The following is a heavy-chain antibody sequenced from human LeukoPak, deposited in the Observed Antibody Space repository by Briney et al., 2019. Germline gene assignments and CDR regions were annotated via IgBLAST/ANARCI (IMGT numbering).Heavy chain of an antibody. CDR1: GGSFSGYY. CDR3: ARCRSYYYGSGSYYYFDY. J-gene: IGHJ4*02. CDR2: INHSGST. V-gene: IGHV4-34*01. Sequence: SETLSLTCAVYGGSFSGYYWSWIRQPPGKGLEWIGEINHSGSTNYNPSLKSRVTISVDTSKNQFSLKLSSVTAADTAVYYCARCRSYYYGSGSYYYFDYWGQGTLVTVSS. D-gene: IGHD3-10*01.